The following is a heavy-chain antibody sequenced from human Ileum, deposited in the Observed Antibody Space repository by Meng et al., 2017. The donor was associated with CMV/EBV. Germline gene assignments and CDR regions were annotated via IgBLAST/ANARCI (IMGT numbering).Heavy chain of an antibody. CDR1: GGPIRSYF. CDR3: ASLRASEAAFDI. Sequence: GSLRLSCTVSGGPIRSYFWSWIRQPPGKGLEYIGNIYHSGITKHNPSLKSRVTISIDTSKSQFSLKLSSVTAADTAMYYCASLRASEAAFDIWGQGAVVTVSS. V-gene: IGHV4-59*01. J-gene: IGHJ3*02. D-gene: IGHD6-6*01. CDR2: IYHSGIT.